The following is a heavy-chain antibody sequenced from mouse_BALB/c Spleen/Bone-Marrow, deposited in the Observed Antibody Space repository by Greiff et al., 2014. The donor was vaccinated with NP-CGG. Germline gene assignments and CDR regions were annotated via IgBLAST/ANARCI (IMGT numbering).Heavy chain of an antibody. CDR1: GFNIKDYY. Sequence: VQLQQPGAELVRSGASVKLSCTASGFNIKDYYMHWVKQRPEQGLEWIGRIDPGNGDTEYAPKFQGKATMTADTSSNTAYLQLSSLTSEDTAVYYCNAEHGNYHYFDYWGQGTTLTVSS. CDR2: IDPGNGDT. D-gene: IGHD6-1*01. J-gene: IGHJ2*01. V-gene: IGHV14-4*02. CDR3: NAEHGNYHYFDY.